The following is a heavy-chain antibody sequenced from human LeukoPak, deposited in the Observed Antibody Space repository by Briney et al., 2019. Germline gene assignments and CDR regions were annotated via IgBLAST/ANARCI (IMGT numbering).Heavy chain of an antibody. D-gene: IGHD1-26*01. Sequence: ASVKVSCKASGYTLTSYGISWVRQAPGKGFEWVGWFCAYNGNTNYTQKFQGRDTIPTDKSTSTAYMELSSLRSEDTAVYYCASSPPSGSYSGGEVFDIWGERTRVTVSS. CDR3: ASSPPSGSYSGGEVFDI. CDR2: FCAYNGNT. J-gene: IGHJ3*02. CDR1: GYTLTSYG. V-gene: IGHV1-18*01.